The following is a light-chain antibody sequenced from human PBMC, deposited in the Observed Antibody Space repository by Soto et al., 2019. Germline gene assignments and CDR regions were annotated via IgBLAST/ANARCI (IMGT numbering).Light chain of an antibody. CDR3: IPDTSGGIVV. V-gene: IGLV2-14*01. J-gene: IGLJ2*01. Sequence: QSVLTQPASVSGSPGQSLTISCTGNNSDVGAYNYVSWYQQHPGKPPKLVIYQVTNRPSGVSDRFSGSKSGGAASLTISGLQAEDEADYYCIPDTSGGIVVFGGGTKLTVL. CDR1: NSDVGAYNY. CDR2: QVT.